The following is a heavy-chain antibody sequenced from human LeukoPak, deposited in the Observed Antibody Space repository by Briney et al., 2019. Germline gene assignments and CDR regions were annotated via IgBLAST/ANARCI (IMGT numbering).Heavy chain of an antibody. CDR1: GGSFSGYY. D-gene: IGHD1-26*01. CDR3: ASQYSGSPSDY. V-gene: IGHV4-34*01. Sequence: SETLSLTCAVYGGSFSGYYWGWIRQPPGKGLEWIGEINHSGSTNYNPSLKSRVTISVDTSKNQFSLKLSSVTAADTAVYYRASQYSGSPSDYWGQGTLVTVSS. CDR2: INHSGST. J-gene: IGHJ4*02.